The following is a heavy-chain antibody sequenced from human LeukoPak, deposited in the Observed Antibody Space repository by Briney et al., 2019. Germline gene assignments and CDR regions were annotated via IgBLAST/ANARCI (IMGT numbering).Heavy chain of an antibody. J-gene: IGHJ4*02. Sequence: KPSETLSLTCTVSGGSVNSYYWSWIRQPPGKGLEWIGYIYYTGATNYNPSLKSRVTISVDTSKNQFSLKLSSVTAADTAVYYCARGDGYNWGFGYWGQGTLVTVSS. CDR2: IYYTGAT. V-gene: IGHV4-59*02. CDR3: ARGDGYNWGFGY. D-gene: IGHD5-24*01. CDR1: GGSVNSYY.